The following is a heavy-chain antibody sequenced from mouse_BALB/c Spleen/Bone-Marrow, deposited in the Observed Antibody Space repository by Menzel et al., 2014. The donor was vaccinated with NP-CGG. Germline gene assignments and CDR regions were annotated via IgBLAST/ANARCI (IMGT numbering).Heavy chain of an antibody. Sequence: EVQLVESGGGLVKPGGSLKLSCAASGFTFSSYTMSWVRQTPEKRLEWVATISSGGSYTYYPDSVKGRFTISRDNAKNALYLQMSSLKSEDTAMYYCTIDGGMITREYYFDYWGQGTTLTVSS. CDR2: ISSGGSYT. CDR3: TIDGGMITREYYFDY. V-gene: IGHV5-6-4*01. CDR1: GFTFSSYT. D-gene: IGHD2-4*01. J-gene: IGHJ2*01.